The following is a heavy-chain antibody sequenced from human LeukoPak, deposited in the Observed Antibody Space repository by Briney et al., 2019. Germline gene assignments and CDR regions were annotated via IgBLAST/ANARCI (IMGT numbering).Heavy chain of an antibody. J-gene: IGHJ4*02. V-gene: IGHV3-23*01. CDR1: GFTFSSHA. Sequence: GGSLRLSCTPSGFTFSSHAMSWVRQAPGKGLEWVSAISGSGGSTYYADSVKGRFTISRDNSKNTLYLQMNSLRAEDTAVYYCAKVGGSYAGDYWGQGTLVTVSS. D-gene: IGHD1-26*01. CDR3: AKVGGSYAGDY. CDR2: ISGSGGST.